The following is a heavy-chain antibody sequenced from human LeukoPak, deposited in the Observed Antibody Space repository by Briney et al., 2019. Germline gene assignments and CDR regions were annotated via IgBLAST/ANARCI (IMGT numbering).Heavy chain of an antibody. CDR1: GFTFSNYW. V-gene: IGHV3-74*01. CDR3: ASAPCITPDY. J-gene: IGHJ4*01. CDR2: INSDGSNT. Sequence: PGGSLRLSCAASGFTFSNYWMHWVRQAPGKGLVWVSSINSDGSNTTYADSVRGRFTISRDTAENTLYLQVNSLRAEDTAVYYCASAPCITPDYWGQGTLVTVSS. D-gene: IGHD1-14*01.